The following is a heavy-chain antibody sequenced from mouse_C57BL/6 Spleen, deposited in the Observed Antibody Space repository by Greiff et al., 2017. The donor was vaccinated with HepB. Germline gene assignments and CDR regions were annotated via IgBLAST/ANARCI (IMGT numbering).Heavy chain of an antibody. CDR3: ARSTTIVTPSFDY. Sequence: QVQLQQSGAELVRPGPSVKVSCKASGYAFTNYLIEWVKQRPGQGLEWIGVINPGSGGTNYNEKFKGKATLTADKSSSTAYMQLSSLTSEDSAVYFCARSTTIVTPSFDYWGQGTTLTVSS. CDR1: GYAFTNYL. CDR2: INPGSGGT. D-gene: IGHD2-5*01. V-gene: IGHV1-54*01. J-gene: IGHJ2*01.